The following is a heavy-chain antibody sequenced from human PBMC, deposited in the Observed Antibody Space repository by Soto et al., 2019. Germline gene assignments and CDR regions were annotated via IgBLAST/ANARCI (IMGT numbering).Heavy chain of an antibody. J-gene: IGHJ4*02. CDR1: GFNFSNHW. CDR3: VRSPYSGWGHY. V-gene: IGHV3-74*01. Sequence: EVQLVESGGGLVQPGGSLRLSCAASGFNFSNHWMHWVRQAPGKGLVWVSRIKTDGSYTNYADSVKGRFTISRDNAKNTLYLQMNSLRADDTAVYYCVRSPYSGWGHYWGQGTLVTVSS. D-gene: IGHD5-12*01. CDR2: IKTDGSYT.